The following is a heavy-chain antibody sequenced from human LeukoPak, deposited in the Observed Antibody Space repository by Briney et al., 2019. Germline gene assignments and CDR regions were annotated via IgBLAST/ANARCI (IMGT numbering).Heavy chain of an antibody. Sequence: PGGSLRLSCAASGFTFDNFAMAWVRQAPGKGLEWVSAITGSATRTYYADSFKDRFTISRGDSKTTLFLQMDSLRAEDTALYYCAKVSSRITISGRLDYWGRGTLVTVSS. J-gene: IGHJ4*02. D-gene: IGHD3-3*01. CDR3: AKVSSRITISGRLDY. CDR1: GFTFDNFA. V-gene: IGHV3-23*01. CDR2: ITGSATRT.